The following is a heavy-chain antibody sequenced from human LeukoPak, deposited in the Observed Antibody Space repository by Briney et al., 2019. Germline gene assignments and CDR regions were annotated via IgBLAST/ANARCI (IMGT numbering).Heavy chain of an antibody. V-gene: IGHV5-51*01. CDR1: GYSFTTYW. D-gene: IGHD2-2*01. CDR2: IYPGDSDT. J-gene: IGHJ4*02. Sequence: GESLKISCRGSGYSFTTYWIGWVRQMPGKGLEWMGIIYPGDSDTRYSPSFQGQVTMSADKSINTACLQWSSLKASDTAMYYCARRQGCSSTSCPPDYWGQGTLVTVSS. CDR3: ARRQGCSSTSCPPDY.